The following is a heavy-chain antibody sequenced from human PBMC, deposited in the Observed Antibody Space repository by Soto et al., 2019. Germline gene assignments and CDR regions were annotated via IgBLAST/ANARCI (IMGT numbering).Heavy chain of an antibody. Sequence: SETLSLTCTVSGGSISSSSYYWGWIRQPPGKGLDWIGSIYYSGSTYYNPSLKSLVTISVDTSKNQFSLKLSSVNAADTAVYYCARHDWAKPFDYWGQGTLVTVSS. CDR3: ARHDWAKPFDY. D-gene: IGHD3-9*01. J-gene: IGHJ4*02. CDR2: IYYSGST. V-gene: IGHV4-39*01. CDR1: GGSISSSSYY.